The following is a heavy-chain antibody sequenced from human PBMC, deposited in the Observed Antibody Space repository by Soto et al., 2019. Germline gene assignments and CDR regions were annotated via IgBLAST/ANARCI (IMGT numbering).Heavy chain of an antibody. CDR3: ARNLWGTGDFEY. CDR1: GYTFTNYD. J-gene: IGHJ4*01. V-gene: IGHV1-8*01. CDR2: MSPNSGNT. D-gene: IGHD7-27*01. Sequence: QVQLVQSGAEVKKPGASVKVSCKASGYTFTNYDINWMRQATGQGLEWLGWMSPNSGNTGYAQKFQGRVTMTRDTSTSTAYMELSSLTYEDTAVYFCARNLWGTGDFEYWGHGTLVTVST.